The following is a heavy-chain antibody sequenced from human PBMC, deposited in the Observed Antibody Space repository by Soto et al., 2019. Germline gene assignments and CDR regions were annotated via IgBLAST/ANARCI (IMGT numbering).Heavy chain of an antibody. V-gene: IGHV2-5*02. CDR2: LYWDDDK. CDR1: GFSLSTSGVG. Sequence: QITLKESGPTLVKPTQTLTLTCTFSGFSLSTSGVGVGWIRQPPGKALEWLAFLYWDDDKRYSPSLKSRLTIPKDTPKNKVILTMTNMDPVDTATYYCARTSVNWGSRGLVDYWGQGTLVTVAS. J-gene: IGHJ4*02. CDR3: ARTSVNWGSRGLVDY. D-gene: IGHD7-27*01.